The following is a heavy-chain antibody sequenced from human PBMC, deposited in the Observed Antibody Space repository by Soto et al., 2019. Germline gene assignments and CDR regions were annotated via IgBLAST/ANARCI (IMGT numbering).Heavy chain of an antibody. CDR2: IIPLYGTV. D-gene: IGHD3-10*01. CDR1: GGTFNSSG. Sequence: QAHLAQSGAEVKKPGSSVTVSCKASGGTFNSSGISWVRQAPGQGLDWIGVIIPLYGTVNYAQKFQGRVSINADKSTSTSYMDLNSLRSDDTAVYYCARVRVIRGVIPSHFCLCGQGAQVTVSS. J-gene: IGHJ4*02. CDR3: ARVRVIRGVIPSHFCL. V-gene: IGHV1-69*06.